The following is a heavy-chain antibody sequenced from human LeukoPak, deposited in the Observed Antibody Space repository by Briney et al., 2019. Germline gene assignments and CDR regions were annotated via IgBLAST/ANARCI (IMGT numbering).Heavy chain of an antibody. Sequence: ASVKGSCKASGYTFTGYYMHWVRQAPGPGLEWMGWINPNSGGTNYAQKFQGRVTMTRDMSISTVYMELSRLRSDDTAVYYCARDLIVVVNPKPEYFQHWGQGTLVTVSS. CDR1: GYTFTGYY. V-gene: IGHV1-2*02. CDR3: ARDLIVVVNPKPEYFQH. D-gene: IGHD3-22*01. CDR2: INPNSGGT. J-gene: IGHJ1*01.